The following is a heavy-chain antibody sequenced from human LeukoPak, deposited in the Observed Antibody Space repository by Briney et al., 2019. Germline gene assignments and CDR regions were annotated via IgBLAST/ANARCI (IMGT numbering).Heavy chain of an antibody. CDR1: GFTFSGYG. D-gene: IGHD2-15*01. J-gene: IGHJ4*02. CDR3: AKGSVVVAALDY. Sequence: GGSLRLSCAASGFTFSGYGMHWVRQAPGKGLEWVAVISYDGSNKYYADSVKGRFTISRDNSKNTLYLQMNSLRAEDTAVYYCAKGSVVVAALDYWGQGTLVTVSS. CDR2: ISYDGSNK. V-gene: IGHV3-30*18.